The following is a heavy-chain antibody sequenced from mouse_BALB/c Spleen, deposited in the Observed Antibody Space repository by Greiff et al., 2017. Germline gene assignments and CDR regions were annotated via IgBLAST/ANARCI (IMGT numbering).Heavy chain of an antibody. Sequence: VKLQESGAELARPGASVKLSCKASGYTFTDYYINWVKQRTGQGLEWIGEIYPGSGNTYYNEKFKGKATLTADKSSSTAYMQLSSLTSEDSAVYFCARLRLYAMDYWGQGTSVTVSS. CDR1: GYTFTDYY. V-gene: IGHV1-77*01. CDR2: IYPGSGNT. J-gene: IGHJ4*01. D-gene: IGHD2-2*01. CDR3: ARLRLYAMDY.